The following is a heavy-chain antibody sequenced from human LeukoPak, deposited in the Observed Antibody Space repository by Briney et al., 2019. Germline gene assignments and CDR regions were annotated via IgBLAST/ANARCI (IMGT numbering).Heavy chain of an antibody. D-gene: IGHD6-19*01. CDR2: IYYSGST. V-gene: IGHV4-59*08. CDR1: GGSICIYY. J-gene: IGHJ5*02. CDR3: ARRQWLVWRQAWFDP. Sequence: SETLSLTCTVSGGSICIYYGSWLRHPPGKGVEWSGYIYYSGSTNYNPSLKSRVTISVDTSKNQFSLKLSSVTAADTAVYYCARRQWLVWRQAWFDPWGQGTLVTVSS.